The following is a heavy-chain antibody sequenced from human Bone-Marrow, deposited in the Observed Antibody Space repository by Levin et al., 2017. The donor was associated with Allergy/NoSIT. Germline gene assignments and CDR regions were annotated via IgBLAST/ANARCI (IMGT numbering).Heavy chain of an antibody. CDR2: IIPIFGRT. CDR3: ARDSSPDLYLGIAATGSFLDVDFGLDI. Sequence: ASVKVSCRASSGTFSSYSMAWVRQAPGQGLEWMGGIIPIFGRTNYAQKFQGRVTITADKSTTTVYMDLSSLTYEDTAVYYCARDSSPDLYLGIAATGSFLDVDFGLDIWGQGTTVIVSS. CDR1: SGTFSSYS. D-gene: IGHD6-13*01. V-gene: IGHV1-69*06. J-gene: IGHJ6*02.